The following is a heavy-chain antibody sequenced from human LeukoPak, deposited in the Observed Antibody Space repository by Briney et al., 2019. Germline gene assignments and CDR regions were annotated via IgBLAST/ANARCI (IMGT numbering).Heavy chain of an antibody. CDR1: GGSINSRY. J-gene: IGHJ5*02. Sequence: SETLSLTCTVSGGSINSRYWSWIRQPPGKGLEWIGFISASGNTNYNGSLKSRVTISIDTSKKQYSLRLTSVTAADTAVYFCARGVNWIDPWGQGTLVTVSS. D-gene: IGHD6-6*01. V-gene: IGHV4-59*11. CDR3: ARGVNWIDP. CDR2: ISASGNT.